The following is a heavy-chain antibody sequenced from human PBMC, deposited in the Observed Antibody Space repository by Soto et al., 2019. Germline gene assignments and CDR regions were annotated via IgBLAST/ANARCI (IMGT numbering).Heavy chain of an antibody. V-gene: IGHV3-30*03. D-gene: IGHD2-2*01. CDR1: GFTIRNYA. Sequence: QVQLVASGGGVVQPGRPLRRSCAASGFTIRNYAIHWVRQAPGKGLEWVAVISYDGSNKYHPDPVKGRFTISRDNSKNTLYLQLNSLRVADTGVYYCATDLVVVVPGNITYSFGMDVLGQGTTGSVSS. CDR2: ISYDGSNK. J-gene: IGHJ6*02. CDR3: ATDLVVVVPGNITYSFGMDV.